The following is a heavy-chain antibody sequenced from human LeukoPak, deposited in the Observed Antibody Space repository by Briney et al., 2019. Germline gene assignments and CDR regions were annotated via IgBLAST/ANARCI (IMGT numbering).Heavy chain of an antibody. D-gene: IGHD6-13*01. CDR2: IFASGIT. J-gene: IGHJ5*02. CDR3: ARDQLAAAGRGVNWFDP. CDR1: GDSISGDNYY. Sequence: PSETLSLTCTVSGDSISGDNYYWSWIRQPAGKGLEWIGRIFASGITNYNPSLKSRVTMSVDTSKNQFSLKLSSVTAADTAVYYCARDQLAAAGRGVNWFDPWGQGTLVTVSS. V-gene: IGHV4-61*02.